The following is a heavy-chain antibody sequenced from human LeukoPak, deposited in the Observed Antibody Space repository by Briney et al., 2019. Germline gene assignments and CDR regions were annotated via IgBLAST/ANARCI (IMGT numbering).Heavy chain of an antibody. CDR3: ARLRGGVQLWGD. CDR2: LTYAGTN. Sequence: PSGTLSLTCTVSDGSLTSDSYSWGWIRQPPGKGLQWIVTLTYAGTNYYNPSLKSRVTMPVDTSKNQFSLKLSSVTATDTAVYYCARLRGGVQLWGDWGQGTLVTVSS. J-gene: IGHJ4*02. D-gene: IGHD5-18*01. V-gene: IGHV4-39*01. CDR1: DGSLTSDSYS.